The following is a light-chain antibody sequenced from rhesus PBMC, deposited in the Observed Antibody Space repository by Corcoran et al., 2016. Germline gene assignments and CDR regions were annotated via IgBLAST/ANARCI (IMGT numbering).Light chain of an antibody. CDR2: GTS. CDR1: HGVKKD. V-gene: IGKV1-94*01. CDR3: LQVYTVPWT. J-gene: IGKJ1*01. Sequence: DIQMTQSPSSLSASVGDRVTVTCRASHGVKKDLSWYQQKPGNAPTLLMYGTSNLPPGVSSRFSGSGPGTDYTLSFTSLQPDDFATYYCLQVYTVPWTFGQGTKVEIK.